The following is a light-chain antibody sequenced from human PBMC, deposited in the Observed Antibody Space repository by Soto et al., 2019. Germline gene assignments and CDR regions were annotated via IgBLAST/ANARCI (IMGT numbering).Light chain of an antibody. CDR2: DAS. CDR3: QHYYSYSRT. V-gene: IGKV1-5*01. Sequence: DIQMTQSPSTLSASLGDRVTITCRASQSISSWLAWYQQKPGKAPKLLIYDASSLKSGVPSRFSGSGSGTEFTLTLSSLQPDDVATYYCQHYYSYSRTFGQGTKVDIK. CDR1: QSISSW. J-gene: IGKJ1*01.